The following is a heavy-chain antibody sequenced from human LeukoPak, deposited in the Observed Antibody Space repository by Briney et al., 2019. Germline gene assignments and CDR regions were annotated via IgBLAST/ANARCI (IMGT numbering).Heavy chain of an antibody. Sequence: VGALRLSCVPSGFTFSIYCMHGVRPAPRKGRGWVSRINSDGSSTRYADSVNGRFTTSRDNTKNTLYLQMNSLRAEDTAVYYCARDSGYSSLFDYWGQGTLVTVSS. CDR2: INSDGSST. CDR1: GFTFSIYC. CDR3: ARDSGYSSLFDY. D-gene: IGHD6-13*01. J-gene: IGHJ4*02. V-gene: IGHV3-74*01.